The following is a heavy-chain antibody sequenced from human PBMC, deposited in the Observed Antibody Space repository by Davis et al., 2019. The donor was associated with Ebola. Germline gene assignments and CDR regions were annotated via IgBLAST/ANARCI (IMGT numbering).Heavy chain of an antibody. Sequence: PGGSLRLSCAASGFTFSSYWMSWVRQAPGKGLEWVANIKQDGSEKYYVDSVKGRFTISRDNAKNSLYLQMNSLRAEDTAVYYCAREWGPLVGATVFNPWGQGTLVTVSS. CDR1: GFTFSSYW. CDR3: AREWGPLVGATVFNP. V-gene: IGHV3-7*01. CDR2: IKQDGSEK. J-gene: IGHJ5*02. D-gene: IGHD1-26*01.